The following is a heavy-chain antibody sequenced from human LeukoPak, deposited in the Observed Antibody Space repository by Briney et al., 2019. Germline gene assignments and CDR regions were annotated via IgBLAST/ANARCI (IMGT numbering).Heavy chain of an antibody. CDR2: IVVGSGNT. CDR1: GFTFTIPA. Sequence: SVKVSCKASGFTFTIPAVQWVRQARGQRLEWIGWIVVGSGNTNYAQKFQGRVTMTRDTSTSTVYMELSSLRSEDTAVYYCAREGSAAADYYYYYGMDVWGQGTTVTVSS. D-gene: IGHD6-13*01. CDR3: AREGSAAADYYYYYGMDV. V-gene: IGHV1-58*01. J-gene: IGHJ6*02.